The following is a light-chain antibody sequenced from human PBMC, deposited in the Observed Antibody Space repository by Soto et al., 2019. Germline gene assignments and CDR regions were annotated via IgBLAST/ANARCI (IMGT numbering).Light chain of an antibody. CDR3: ASWDDSML. CDR2: EDS. J-gene: IGLJ2*01. Sequence: QSVLTQPPSVSGTPGQRVTISCSGSNSNIGRSAVNWYQQLPGTAPKLVIYEDSQRPSGVPDRFSGSRSGTSASLAISVLQSDDEAYYYFASWDDSMLFGGGTKVTVL. CDR1: NSNIGRSA. V-gene: IGLV1-44*01.